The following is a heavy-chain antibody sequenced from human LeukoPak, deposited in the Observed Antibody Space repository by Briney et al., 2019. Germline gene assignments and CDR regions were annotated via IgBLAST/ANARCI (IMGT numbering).Heavy chain of an antibody. CDR3: GRPLQRGSWTQRALDY. Sequence: ASVKVSCKASGYTFTSYDISWVRQATGQGLEWMGWMNPNSGNAGYAQRYQGRVTMTRNNSISTAYMELTSLRSEDTAVYYCGRPLQRGSWTQRALDYWGQGTLVTVSS. D-gene: IGHD3-10*01. CDR1: GYTFTSYD. V-gene: IGHV1-8*01. J-gene: IGHJ4*02. CDR2: MNPNSGNA.